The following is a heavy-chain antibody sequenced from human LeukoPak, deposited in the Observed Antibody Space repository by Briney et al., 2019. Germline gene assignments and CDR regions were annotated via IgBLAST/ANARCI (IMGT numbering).Heavy chain of an antibody. CDR3: AKIRFGDDAFDM. CDR1: GFTFSNYW. J-gene: IGHJ3*02. Sequence: GGSLRLSCAASGFTFSNYWMSWVRQAPGKGLEWVSAVSGSGGRTYYADSVKGRFTISRDNSKNTLYLQMNSLRAEDTAIYYCAKIRFGDDAFDMWGQGTMVTVSS. D-gene: IGHD3-10*01. V-gene: IGHV3-23*01. CDR2: VSGSGGRT.